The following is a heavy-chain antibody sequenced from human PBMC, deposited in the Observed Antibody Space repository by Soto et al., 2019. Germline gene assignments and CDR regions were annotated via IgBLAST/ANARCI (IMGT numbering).Heavy chain of an antibody. V-gene: IGHV4-34*01. Sequence: QVQLQQWGAGLLKPSETLSLTCAVYGGFVSSGSYYWSWIRQPPGKGLEWIGEMSHSGGTHFNPSLKSRVTIAVATSKNQFSLTLSPVTAAATALHYCARVARGTATPVVDAFDIWGPGTMVTVSS. J-gene: IGHJ3*02. CDR1: GGFVSSGSYY. CDR2: MSHSGGT. CDR3: ARVARGTATPVVDAFDI. D-gene: IGHD2-21*02.